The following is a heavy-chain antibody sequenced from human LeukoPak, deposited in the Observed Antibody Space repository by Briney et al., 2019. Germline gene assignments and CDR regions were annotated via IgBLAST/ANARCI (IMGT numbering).Heavy chain of an antibody. D-gene: IGHD3-9*01. J-gene: IGHJ3*02. V-gene: IGHV3-74*01. Sequence: AGGSLRLSCAASGFTFSSYWMHWVRQAPGKGLVWVSRINSDGSSTSYADSVKGRFTISRDNAKNSLYLQMNSLRAEDTALYYCARDGGIFDYDILTAQGPGVAFDIWGQGTMVTVSS. CDR3: ARDGGIFDYDILTAQGPGVAFDI. CDR1: GFTFSSYW. CDR2: INSDGSST.